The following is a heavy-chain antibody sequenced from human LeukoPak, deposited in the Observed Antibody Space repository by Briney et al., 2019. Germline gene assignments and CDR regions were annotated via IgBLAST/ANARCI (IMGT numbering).Heavy chain of an antibody. J-gene: IGHJ3*02. V-gene: IGHV4-31*11. CDR2: IYYSGST. CDR1: GGSFSGYY. CDR3: AREPSGSDAFDI. D-gene: IGHD3-10*01. Sequence: SETLSLTCAVYGGSFSGYYWSWIRQHPGKGLEWIGYIYYSGSTYYNPSLKSRVTISVDTSKNQFSLKLSSVTAADTAVYYCAREPSGSDAFDIWGQGTMVTVSS.